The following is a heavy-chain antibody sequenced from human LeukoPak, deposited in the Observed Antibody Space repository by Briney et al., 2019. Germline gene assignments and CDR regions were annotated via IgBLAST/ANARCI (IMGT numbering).Heavy chain of an antibody. Sequence: PETLSLTCSVSGDSISSYLWAWIRQPPGKGLEWIGYVCYNGTTNYNPSLRNRVAISIDTSKNQFSLKLNSATAADTAVYYCATSGGFNSPRHYWGQGTLVTVSS. V-gene: IGHV4-59*01. CDR2: VCYNGTT. CDR3: ATSGGFNSPRHY. J-gene: IGHJ4*02. CDR1: GDSISSYL. D-gene: IGHD3-16*01.